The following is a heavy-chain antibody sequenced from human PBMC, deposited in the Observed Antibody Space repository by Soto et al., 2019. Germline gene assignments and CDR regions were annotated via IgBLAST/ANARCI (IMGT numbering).Heavy chain of an antibody. J-gene: IGHJ4*02. CDR3: AIETQAGFDY. CDR1: GFTFSSYA. CDR2: ISGRGGST. V-gene: IGHV3-23*01. Sequence: GGSLRLSCAASGFTFSSYAMTWVRQAPGKGLEWVSVISGRGGSTYYADSVKGRFTISRDNSKDTLYLQMNSLGAEDTAVYYCAIETQAGFDYWGQGTPVTVSS.